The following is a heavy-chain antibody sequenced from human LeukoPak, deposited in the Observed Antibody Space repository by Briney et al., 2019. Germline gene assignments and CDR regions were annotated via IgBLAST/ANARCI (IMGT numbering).Heavy chain of an antibody. CDR2: INPNSGGT. CDR1: GYTFTSNY. J-gene: IGHJ4*02. CDR3: ARADNSGWYLSDY. D-gene: IGHD6-19*01. Sequence: ASVKVSCKAFGYTFTSNYMLWVRQAPGQGLEWMGWINPNSGGTNYAQKFQGRVTMTRDTSISTAYMELSRLRSDDTAVYYCARADNSGWYLSDYWGQGTLVTVSS. V-gene: IGHV1-2*02.